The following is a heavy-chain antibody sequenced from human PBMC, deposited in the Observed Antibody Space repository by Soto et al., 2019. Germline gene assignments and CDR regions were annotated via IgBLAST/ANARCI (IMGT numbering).Heavy chain of an antibody. Sequence: GVSLVVSRASSGFTVCSNYMSGVGQAAGRGLGWGSVIYSGGSTYYADSVKGRFTISRDNSNNTLYLQMNSLTAEHTAVYYCAPPRQGCSSTSCYPPNYGMDVWGQGTTVTVSS. J-gene: IGHJ6*02. D-gene: IGHD2-2*01. CDR2: IYSGGST. CDR1: GFTVCSNY. CDR3: APPRQGCSSTSCYPPNYGMDV. V-gene: IGHV3-53*01.